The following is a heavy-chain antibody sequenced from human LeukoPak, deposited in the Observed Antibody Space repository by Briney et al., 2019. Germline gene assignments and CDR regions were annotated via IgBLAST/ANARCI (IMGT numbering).Heavy chain of an antibody. J-gene: IGHJ6*04. CDR1: AFTFSSYA. Sequence: GSLRLSCAASAFTFSSYAMSWVRQAPGKGLEWVSYISSSGSTIYYADSVKGRFTISRDNAKNSLYLQMNSLRAEDTAVYYCAELGITMIGGVWGKGTTVTISS. D-gene: IGHD3-10*02. V-gene: IGHV3-48*04. CDR3: AELGITMIGGV. CDR2: ISSSGSTI.